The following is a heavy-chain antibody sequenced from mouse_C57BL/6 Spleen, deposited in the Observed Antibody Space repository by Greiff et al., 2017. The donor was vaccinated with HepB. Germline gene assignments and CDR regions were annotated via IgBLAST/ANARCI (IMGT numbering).Heavy chain of an antibody. CDR3: ARFHYDYDGFAY. V-gene: IGHV1-55*01. CDR1: GYTFTSYW. D-gene: IGHD2-4*01. Sequence: QVQLQHPGAELVKPGASVKMSCKASGYTFTSYWITWVKQRPGQGLEWIGDIYPGSGSTNYNEKFKSKATLTVDTSSSTAYMQLSSLTSEDSAVYYCARFHYDYDGFAYWGQGTLVTVSA. CDR2: IYPGSGST. J-gene: IGHJ3*01.